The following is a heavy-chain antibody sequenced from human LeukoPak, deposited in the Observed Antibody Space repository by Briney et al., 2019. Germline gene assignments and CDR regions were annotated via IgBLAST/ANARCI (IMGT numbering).Heavy chain of an antibody. D-gene: IGHD2-2*01. CDR1: GGSISSYY. CDR3: ASVYCSSTSCYFNY. J-gene: IGHJ4*02. V-gene: IGHV4-59*08. Sequence: SETLSLTCTVSGGSISSYYWGWIRQPPGKGLEWIGYIYYSGSTNYNPSLKSRVTISVDTSKNQFSLKLSSVTAADTAVYYCASVYCSSTSCYFNYWGQGTLVTVSS. CDR2: IYYSGST.